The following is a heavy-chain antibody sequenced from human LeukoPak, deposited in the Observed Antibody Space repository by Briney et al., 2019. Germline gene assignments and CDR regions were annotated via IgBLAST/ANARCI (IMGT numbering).Heavy chain of an antibody. Sequence: SQTLSLTCTVSGGSISSDGYSWSWLPPRPGKGLEWIVYNYYSGSTYYTPSLKSRVTISVDTSKNQFSLKLSSVTAADTAVYYCAGANIVVVPAAPDFDYWGQGTLVTVSS. J-gene: IGHJ4*02. CDR3: AGANIVVVPAAPDFDY. CDR1: GGSISSDGYS. CDR2: NYYSGST. V-gene: IGHV4-31*03. D-gene: IGHD2-2*01.